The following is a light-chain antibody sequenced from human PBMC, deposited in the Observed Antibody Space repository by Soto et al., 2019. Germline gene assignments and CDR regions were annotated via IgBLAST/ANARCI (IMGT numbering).Light chain of an antibody. J-gene: IGLJ1*01. Sequence: QSALTQPASVSGSPGQSITIACTGTSSDVGGYNYVSWFQQHPGKAPKLMIYEVSNRPSGVSNRFSASKSGNTASLTISGLQAEDEATYYCSSYSSSSTLVFGTGTKLTVL. CDR1: SSDVGGYNY. CDR3: SSYSSSSTLV. V-gene: IGLV2-14*01. CDR2: EVS.